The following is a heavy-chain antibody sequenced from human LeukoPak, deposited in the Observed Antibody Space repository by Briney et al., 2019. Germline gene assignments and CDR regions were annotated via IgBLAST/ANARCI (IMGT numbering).Heavy chain of an antibody. Sequence: GGSLRLSCAASGFTFSSNGMDWVRQAQGKGMGWGAVISDDGSNKYYTDSVKSRFTISIDNSNTTLYLHMNSLRSEYTAVYYCAKARAYFGLSVYHHRGIDPWGQGTLVTVSS. J-gene: IGHJ5*02. D-gene: IGHD2-21*01. V-gene: IGHV3-30*18. CDR3: AKARAYFGLSVYHHRGIDP. CDR1: GFTFSSNG. CDR2: ISDDGSNK.